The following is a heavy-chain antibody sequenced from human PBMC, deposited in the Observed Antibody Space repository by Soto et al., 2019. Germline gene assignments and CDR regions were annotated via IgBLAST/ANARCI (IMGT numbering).Heavy chain of an antibody. CDR2: IYHSGST. V-gene: IGHV4-4*02. Sequence: QVQLQESGPGLVKPSGTLSLTCAVSSGSISSSNWWSWVRQPPGKGLEWIGEIYHSGSTNYNPSLKSRVTISVDKSKNQFSLKLSSVTAADTAVYYCARVPGGYSYGGVGAFDIWGQGTMVTVSS. CDR3: ARVPGGYSYGGVGAFDI. CDR1: SGSISSSNW. D-gene: IGHD5-18*01. J-gene: IGHJ3*02.